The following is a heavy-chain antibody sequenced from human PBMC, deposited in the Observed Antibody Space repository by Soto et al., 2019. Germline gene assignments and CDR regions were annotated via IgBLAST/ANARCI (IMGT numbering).Heavy chain of an antibody. Sequence: GGSLRLSCAASGFTFSSYGMHWVRQAPGKGLEWVAVIWYDGSNKYYADSVKGRFTISRDNSKNTLYLQMNSLRAEDTAVYYCARRGWNDYYYYYMDVWGKGTTFTVSS. CDR2: IWYDGSNK. D-gene: IGHD1-1*01. V-gene: IGHV3-33*01. CDR3: ARRGWNDYYYYYMDV. J-gene: IGHJ6*03. CDR1: GFTFSSYG.